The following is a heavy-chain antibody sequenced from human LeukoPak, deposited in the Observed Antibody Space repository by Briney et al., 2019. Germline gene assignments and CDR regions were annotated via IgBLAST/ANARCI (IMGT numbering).Heavy chain of an antibody. CDR2: ISWNNI. J-gene: IGHJ4*02. CDR3: AKDGRYSSSWSSPFDY. Sequence: QPGRSLRLSCAASGFTFEDYAMHWVRQAPGKGLEWVSGISWNNIGYADSVKGRFTISRDNAKNSLYLQMNSLRAEDTALYYCAKDGRYSSSWSSPFDYWGQGILVTVSS. CDR1: GFTFEDYA. D-gene: IGHD6-13*01. V-gene: IGHV3-9*01.